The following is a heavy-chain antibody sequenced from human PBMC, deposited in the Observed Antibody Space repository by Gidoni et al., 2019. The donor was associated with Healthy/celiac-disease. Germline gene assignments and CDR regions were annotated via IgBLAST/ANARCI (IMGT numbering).Heavy chain of an antibody. J-gene: IGHJ3*02. Sequence: QVQLVQSGAEVKKPGSSVKVSCKASGGTFSSYTISWVRQAPGQGLEWMGRIIPILGIANYAQKFQGRVTITADKSTSTAYMELSSLRSEDTAVYYCARPLRTIFGVVITGHDAFDIWGQGTMVTVSS. D-gene: IGHD3-3*01. CDR1: GGTFSSYT. CDR2: IIPILGIA. V-gene: IGHV1-69*02. CDR3: ARPLRTIFGVVITGHDAFDI.